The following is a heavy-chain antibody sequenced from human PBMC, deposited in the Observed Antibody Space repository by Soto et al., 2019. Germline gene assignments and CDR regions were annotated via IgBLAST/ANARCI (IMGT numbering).Heavy chain of an antibody. CDR3: AKRFDDSSSWSFDH. CDR1: GFTFDNYV. Sequence: GGSLELSCAASGFTFDNYVMTWVRQAPGKGLEWVAGISGNGARAYYGDSVKGRFIVSRDNSKNTQSLQMNSLRVEDTALYYCAKRFDDSSSWSFDHWGLGTLVTVSS. CDR2: ISGNGARA. J-gene: IGHJ4*02. D-gene: IGHD6-6*01. V-gene: IGHV3-23*01.